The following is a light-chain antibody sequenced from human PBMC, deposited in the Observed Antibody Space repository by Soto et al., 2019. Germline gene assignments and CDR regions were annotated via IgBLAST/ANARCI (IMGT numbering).Light chain of an antibody. CDR1: SIDVGGYNY. V-gene: IGLV2-14*01. J-gene: IGLJ1*01. CDR2: EVS. CDR3: SSYTSSSTLV. Sequence: QSVLTQPASVSGSPGQSITISCTGTSIDVGGYNYVSWYQQHPGKAPKLMIYEVSNRPSGVSNRFSGSKSGNTASLTISGLQAEDEADYYCSSYTSSSTLVFGNGTKVTVL.